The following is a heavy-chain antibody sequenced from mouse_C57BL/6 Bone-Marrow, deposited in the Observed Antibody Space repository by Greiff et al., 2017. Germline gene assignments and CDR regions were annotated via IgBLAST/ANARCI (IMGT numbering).Heavy chain of an antibody. J-gene: IGHJ2*01. V-gene: IGHV2-6*01. D-gene: IGHD2-1*01. CDR2: IWGVGST. Sequence: VMLVESGPGLVAPSQSLSITCTVSGFSLTSYGVDWVRQSPGKGLEWLGVIWGVGSTNYNSAPKSRLSISKDNSKSQVFLKMNSLQTDDTAMYYCASGGNSYYFDYWGQGTTLTVSS. CDR1: GFSLTSYG. CDR3: ASGGNSYYFDY.